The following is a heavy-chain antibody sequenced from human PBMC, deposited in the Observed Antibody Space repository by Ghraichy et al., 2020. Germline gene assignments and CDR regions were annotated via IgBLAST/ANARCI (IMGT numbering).Heavy chain of an antibody. D-gene: IGHD2-15*01. CDR1: GFTFSSYS. Sequence: GGSLRLSCAASGFTFSSYSMNWVRQAPGKGLEWVSSISSSSSYIYYADSVKGRFTISRDNAKNSLYLQMNSLRAEDTAVYYCARGLDGYCSGGSCYWGDYWGQGTLVTVSS. CDR3: ARGLDGYCSGGSCYWGDY. CDR2: ISSSSSYI. J-gene: IGHJ4*02. V-gene: IGHV3-21*01.